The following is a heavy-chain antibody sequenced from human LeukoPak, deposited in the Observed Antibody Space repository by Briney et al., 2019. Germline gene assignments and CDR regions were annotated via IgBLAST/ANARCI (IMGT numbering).Heavy chain of an antibody. V-gene: IGHV3-23*01. CDR1: GFTFSSYA. Sequence: PGGSLRLSCAASGFTFSSYAMSWVRQAQGKGLEWVSAISGSGGSTYYADSVKGRFTISRDNSKNTLYLQMNSLRAEDTAVYYCAKGGGDYSKGIDYWGQGTLVTVSS. CDR3: AKGGGDYSKGIDY. D-gene: IGHD4-11*01. CDR2: ISGSGGST. J-gene: IGHJ4*02.